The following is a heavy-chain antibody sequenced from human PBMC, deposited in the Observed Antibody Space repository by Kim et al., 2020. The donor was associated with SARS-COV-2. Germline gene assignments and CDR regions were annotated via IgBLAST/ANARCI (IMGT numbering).Heavy chain of an antibody. D-gene: IGHD6-19*01. J-gene: IGHJ6*02. CDR3: ARGVAGGNSYTMDV. CDR1: GFTFSDYY. Sequence: GGSLRLSCAASGFTFSDYYMSWIRQAPGKGLEWVSYISSGGSTKFYADSVKGRFTFSRDNAKNFLYLQMNSLRAEDTAVFFCARGVAGGNSYTMDVWGQG. V-gene: IGHV3-11*04. CDR2: ISSGGSTK.